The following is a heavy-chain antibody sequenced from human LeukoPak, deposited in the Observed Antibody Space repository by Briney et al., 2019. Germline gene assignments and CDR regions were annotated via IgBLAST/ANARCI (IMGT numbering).Heavy chain of an antibody. Sequence: GGSLRLSCVGSGFIFSNYAMSWVRQAPGKGLEWVAVISYDGSNKYYADSVKGRFTISRDNSKNTLYLQMNSLRAEDTAVYYCAKGPGYCSSTSCPRLANWFDPWGQGTLVTVSS. J-gene: IGHJ5*02. D-gene: IGHD2-2*01. CDR2: ISYDGSNK. CDR1: GFIFSNYA. V-gene: IGHV3-30*18. CDR3: AKGPGYCSSTSCPRLANWFDP.